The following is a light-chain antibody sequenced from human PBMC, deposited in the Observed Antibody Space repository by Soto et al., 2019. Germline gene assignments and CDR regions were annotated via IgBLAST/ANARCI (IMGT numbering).Light chain of an antibody. CDR2: GAS. J-gene: IGKJ1*01. CDR1: QSVFNY. Sequence: EVVLTQSPATLSFSPGERATLSCRASQSVFNYLAWYQQRPGQAPRLLIYGASTRATGIPARFSGSGSGTEFTLTISSLQSEDFAVYYCQQYNSWPRTFGQGTKVDI. CDR3: QQYNSWPRT. V-gene: IGKV3-15*01.